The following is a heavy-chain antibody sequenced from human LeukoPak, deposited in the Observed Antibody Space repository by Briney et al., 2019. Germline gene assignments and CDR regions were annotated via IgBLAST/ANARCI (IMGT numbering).Heavy chain of an antibody. J-gene: IGHJ4*02. Sequence: GGSLRLSCAASGFTVSSNYMSWVRQAPGKGLEWVSVIYSGGSTYYADSVKGRFTISRDNSKNTLYLQMNSLRAEDTAVYYCARDCYGSAPSHWGQGTLVTVSS. D-gene: IGHD3-10*01. V-gene: IGHV3-53*01. CDR3: ARDCYGSAPSH. CDR1: GFTVSSNY. CDR2: IYSGGST.